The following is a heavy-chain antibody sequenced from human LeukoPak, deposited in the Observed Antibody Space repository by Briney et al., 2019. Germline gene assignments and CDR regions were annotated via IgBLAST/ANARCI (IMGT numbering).Heavy chain of an antibody. Sequence: GGSLRLSCAASGFTFSSYAMSWVRQAPGKGLEWVSAISGSGGSTYYADSVKGRFTISRDNSKNTLYLQMNSLRAEDTAVYYCANLLVPAARPNYYYYGMDVWGQGTTVTVSS. D-gene: IGHD2-2*01. J-gene: IGHJ6*02. CDR3: ANLLVPAARPNYYYYGMDV. CDR1: GFTFSSYA. CDR2: ISGSGGST. V-gene: IGHV3-23*01.